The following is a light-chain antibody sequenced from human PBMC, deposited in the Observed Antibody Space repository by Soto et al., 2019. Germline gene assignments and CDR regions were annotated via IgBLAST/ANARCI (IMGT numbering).Light chain of an antibody. CDR1: QSVLYSSNNENF. Sequence: DIVMTQSPDSLAVSLGERATINCKSSQSVLYSSNNENFLAWYQQKPGQPPKLLIYWASTRESGVPDRFSGGGSGTDFTLTISSLQAEDVAVYYCQQYYSTPPTFGPGTKVEIK. CDR3: QQYYSTPPT. V-gene: IGKV4-1*01. CDR2: WAS. J-gene: IGKJ3*01.